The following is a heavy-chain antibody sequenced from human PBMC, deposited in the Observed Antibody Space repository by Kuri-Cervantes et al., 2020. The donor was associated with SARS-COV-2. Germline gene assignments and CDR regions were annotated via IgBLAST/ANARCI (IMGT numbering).Heavy chain of an antibody. CDR2: IIPIFGTA. CDR1: GGTFSSYA. D-gene: IGHD2-21*02. Sequence: SVKVSRKASGGTFSSYAISWVRQAPGQGLEWMGGIIPIFGTANYAQKFQGRVTITTDESTSTAYMELSSLRSEDTAVYYCASGGYSYGWPSMAYCGGDCYSGFVYWGQGTLVTVSS. CDR3: ASGGYSYGWPSMAYCGGDCYSGFVY. V-gene: IGHV1-69*05. J-gene: IGHJ4*02.